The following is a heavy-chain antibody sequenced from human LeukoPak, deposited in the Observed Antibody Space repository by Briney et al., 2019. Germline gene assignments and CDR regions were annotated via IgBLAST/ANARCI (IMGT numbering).Heavy chain of an antibody. J-gene: IGHJ6*03. CDR2: INAGNGNR. Sequence: GASVKVSCKASGYTFTTHSIHWVRQAPGQRLEWLGRINAGNGNRKYSQEFQGRVTITRDTSASTVYMEVTSLRSQDMAVYYCARSGLGYCTRPTCYFDYDYMDVWGKGTTVTVSS. V-gene: IGHV1-3*03. CDR1: GYTFTTHS. CDR3: ARSGLGYCTRPTCYFDYDYMDV. D-gene: IGHD2-2*01.